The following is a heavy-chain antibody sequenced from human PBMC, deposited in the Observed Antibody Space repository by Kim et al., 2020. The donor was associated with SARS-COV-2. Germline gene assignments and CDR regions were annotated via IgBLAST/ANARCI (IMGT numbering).Heavy chain of an antibody. D-gene: IGHD6-19*01. Sequence: SETLSLTCTVSGGSISSYYWSWIRQPPGKGLEWIGYIYYSGSTNYNPSLKSRVTISVDTSKNQFSLNLSSVTAADTAVYYWARHASSSGWYNFDPWGLGTLVTVSS. CDR1: GGSISSYY. J-gene: IGHJ5*02. CDR2: IYYSGST. CDR3: ARHASSSGWYNFDP. V-gene: IGHV4-59*08.